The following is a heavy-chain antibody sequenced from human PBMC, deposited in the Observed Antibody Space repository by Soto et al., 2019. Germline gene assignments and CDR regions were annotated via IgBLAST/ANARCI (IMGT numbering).Heavy chain of an antibody. CDR2: INPSGGST. CDR3: ARDLGPPHAAFDI. CDR1: GYTFTSYY. V-gene: IGHV1-46*03. J-gene: IGHJ3*02. Sequence: ASVKVSCKASGYTFTSYYMHWVRQAPGQGLEWMGIINPSGGSTSYAQKFQGRVTMTRDTSTSTVYMELSSLRSEDTVVYYCARDLGPPHAAFDIWGQGTMVTVSS.